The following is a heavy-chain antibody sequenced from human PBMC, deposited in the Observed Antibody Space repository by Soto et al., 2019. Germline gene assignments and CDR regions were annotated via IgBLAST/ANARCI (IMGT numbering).Heavy chain of an antibody. J-gene: IGHJ6*02. CDR2: ISSSSSYI. D-gene: IGHD2-2*01. CDR3: ARRVVVVPAAISDYYYYGMDV. V-gene: IGHV3-21*01. Sequence: EVQLVESGGGLVKPGGSLRLSCAASGFTFSSYSMNWVRQAPGKGLEWVSSISSSSSYIYYADSVKGRFTISRDNAKNSLYLQTNSLRAEDTAVYYCARRVVVVPAAISDYYYYGMDVWGQGTTVTVSS. CDR1: GFTFSSYS.